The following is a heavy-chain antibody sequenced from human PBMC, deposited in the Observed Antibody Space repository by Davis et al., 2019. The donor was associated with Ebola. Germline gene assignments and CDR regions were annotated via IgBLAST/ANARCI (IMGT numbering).Heavy chain of an antibody. CDR2: IKQDGSEK. CDR3: ARDSSRITIFGVVSS. CDR1: GFTFSNYT. Sequence: GESLKISCAASGFTFSNYTMSWVRQAPGKGLEWVANIKQDGSEKYYVDSVKGRFTISRDNAKNSLYLQMNSLRAEDTAVYYCARDSSRITIFGVVSSWGQGTLVTVSS. V-gene: IGHV3-7*01. D-gene: IGHD3-3*01. J-gene: IGHJ5*02.